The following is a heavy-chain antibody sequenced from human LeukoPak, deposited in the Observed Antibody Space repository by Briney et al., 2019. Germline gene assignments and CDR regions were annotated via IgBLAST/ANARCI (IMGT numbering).Heavy chain of an antibody. CDR3: ARDPGSRGPFDS. CDR1: GFTFSSYR. J-gene: IGHJ4*02. D-gene: IGHD3-10*01. Sequence: GGSLRLSCAASGFTFSSYRMNWVRQAPGKGLEWVSSISSSSSYIYYADSLKGRFTISRDNAKNSLYLQMNSLRAEDTAVYYCARDPGSRGPFDSWGQGTLVTVSS. V-gene: IGHV3-21*01. CDR2: ISSSSSYI.